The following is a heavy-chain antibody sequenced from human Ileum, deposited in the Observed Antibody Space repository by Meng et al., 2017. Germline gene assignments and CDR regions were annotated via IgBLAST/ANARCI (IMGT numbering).Heavy chain of an antibody. Sequence: QVQLQESGPGLVKPSGTLSLTCAVSGGSISSSIWWSWVRQPPEKGLEWIGGIRHSGTTNYSPSLKSRLTISVDKSKNQFSLKLQSVTAADTAVYFCARGVVSGSHYNAYWGQGILVTVSS. CDR1: GGSISSSIW. CDR3: ARGVVSGSHYNAY. V-gene: IGHV4-4*02. D-gene: IGHD3-10*01. J-gene: IGHJ4*02. CDR2: IRHSGTT.